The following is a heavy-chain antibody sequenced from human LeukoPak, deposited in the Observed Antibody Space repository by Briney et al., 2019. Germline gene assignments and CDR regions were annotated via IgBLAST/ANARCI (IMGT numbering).Heavy chain of an antibody. CDR3: ARLHCTGGVCYLDY. V-gene: IGHV3-21*01. D-gene: IGHD2-8*02. CDR1: GFTFSSYS. CDR2: ISSSSSYI. J-gene: IGHJ4*02. Sequence: TGGSLRLSCAASGFTFSSYSMNWVRQAPGKGLKWVSSISSSSSYIYYADSVKGRFTISRDNAKNSLYLQMNSLRAEDTAVYYCARLHCTGGVCYLDYWGQGTLVTVSS.